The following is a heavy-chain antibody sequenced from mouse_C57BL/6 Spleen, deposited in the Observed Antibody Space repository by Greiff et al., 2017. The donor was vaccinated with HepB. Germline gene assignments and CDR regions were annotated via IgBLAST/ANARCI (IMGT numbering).Heavy chain of an antibody. CDR3: ARREGYYGYFDV. CDR1: GYTFTSYG. J-gene: IGHJ1*03. CDR2: IYPRSGNT. D-gene: IGHD2-2*01. Sequence: VKLQESGAELARPGASVKLSCKASGYTFTSYGISWVKQRTGQGLEWIGEIYPRSGNTYYNEKFKGKATLTADKSSSTAYMELRSLTSEDSAVYFCARREGYYGYFDVWGTGTTVTVSS. V-gene: IGHV1-81*01.